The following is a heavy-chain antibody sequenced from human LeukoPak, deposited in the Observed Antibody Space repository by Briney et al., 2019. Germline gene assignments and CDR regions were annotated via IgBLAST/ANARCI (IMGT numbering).Heavy chain of an antibody. V-gene: IGHV4-38-2*02. Sequence: SETLSLTCSVSGYSISRGDFWGWTRQPPGKGLEWIGTIYHSGATYYNPSLKSRVTISLDTSKNQFSLKLTSVTAADTAVNYCARVNGDAHNKSDYWGQGTLVTVSS. CDR1: GYSISRGDF. J-gene: IGHJ4*02. CDR3: ARVNGDAHNKSDY. D-gene: IGHD5-24*01. CDR2: IYHSGAT.